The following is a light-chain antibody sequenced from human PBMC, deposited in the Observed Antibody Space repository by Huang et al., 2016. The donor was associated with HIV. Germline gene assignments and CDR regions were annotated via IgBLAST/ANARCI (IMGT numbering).Light chain of an antibody. CDR3: QQYYSSPQT. J-gene: IGKJ1*01. CDR1: QSVYSSSTSKDY. Sequence: DIIMTQSPDFLAVSLGERATLNCRSSQSVYSSSTSKDYLAWCQQKPGQPPRLRLFWASTREAGVPDRFSGSGSGTHFTLTIANLEAEDAAIYYCQQYYSSPQTFGQGTRVEVK. CDR2: WAS. V-gene: IGKV4-1*01.